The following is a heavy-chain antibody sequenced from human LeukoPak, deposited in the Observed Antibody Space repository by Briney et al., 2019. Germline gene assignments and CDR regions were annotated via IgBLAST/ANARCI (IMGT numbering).Heavy chain of an antibody. CDR3: VQDSDQWLVLGAFDI. Sequence: PGGSLRLSCSASRFTLSSYAMHWVRQAPGKGLEYVSAISSNGGSTYYADSVKGRFTISRDNSKNTLYLQMSSLRAEDTAVYYCVQDSDQWLVLGAFDIWGQGTMVTVSS. CDR2: ISSNGGST. D-gene: IGHD6-19*01. V-gene: IGHV3-64D*09. CDR1: RFTLSSYA. J-gene: IGHJ3*02.